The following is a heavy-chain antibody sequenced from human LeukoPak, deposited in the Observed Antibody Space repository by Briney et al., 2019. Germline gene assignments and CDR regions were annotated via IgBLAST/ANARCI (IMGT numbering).Heavy chain of an antibody. Sequence: ASVKVSCKTSRYTFTGYYMHWVRQAPGQGLEWMGWINPNSGVTDYAQNFQGRVTMTRDTSISTAYVELSRLRSDDTAVYYCARGTGEGYTYGRYYFDYWGQGTLVTVSS. J-gene: IGHJ4*02. V-gene: IGHV1-2*02. D-gene: IGHD5-18*01. CDR3: ARGTGEGYTYGRYYFDY. CDR2: INPNSGVT. CDR1: RYTFTGYY.